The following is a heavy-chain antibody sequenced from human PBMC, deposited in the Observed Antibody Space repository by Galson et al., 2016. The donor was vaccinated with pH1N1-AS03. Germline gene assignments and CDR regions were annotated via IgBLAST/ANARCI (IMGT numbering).Heavy chain of an antibody. CDR3: ARRCGGGSCTDC. V-gene: IGHV6-1*01. J-gene: IGHJ4*02. CDR2: TYYESKWYH. D-gene: IGHD2-15*01. CDR1: GDSVSTKNVA. Sequence: CAISGDSVSTKNVAWNWFRQSPSRGLEWLGRTYYESKWYHNYAVSVKSRIIINPDTSKNQFSLKLSSVTAADTAVYYCARRCGGGSCTDCWGQGTLVTVSS.